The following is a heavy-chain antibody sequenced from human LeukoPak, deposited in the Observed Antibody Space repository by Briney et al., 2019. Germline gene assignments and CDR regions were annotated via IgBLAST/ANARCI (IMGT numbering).Heavy chain of an antibody. CDR3: ARLSDPSKSPGPLDI. CDR1: GDTFNSVA. J-gene: IGHJ6*04. V-gene: IGHV1-69*13. CDR2: IIPIFGTA. D-gene: IGHD4-11*01. Sequence: ASVKVSCKASGDTFNSVALSWVRLAPGQGPEWMGGIIPIFGTANYAQRFLGRVTITSDESTSTAYMEINSLTSEDTAVHYCARLSDPSKSPGPLDIWGKGTTVTVSS.